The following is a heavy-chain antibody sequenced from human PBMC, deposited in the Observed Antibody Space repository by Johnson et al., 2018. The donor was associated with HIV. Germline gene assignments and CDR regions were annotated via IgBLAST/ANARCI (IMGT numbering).Heavy chain of an antibody. D-gene: IGHD6-19*01. CDR1: GFTFRSYA. CDR2: ITYDGRNK. Sequence: QEQLEESGGGVMQPGKSLRLSCEASGFTFRSYAMHWVRQAPGKGLAWVAVITYDGRNKYYTDSVKGRFIISRDNSKNMTNLQMNGLSDEDTADYYCVRDQGSGWPTNAFDIWGRGTRVTVSS. CDR3: VRDQGSGWPTNAFDI. V-gene: IGHV3-30*04. J-gene: IGHJ3*02.